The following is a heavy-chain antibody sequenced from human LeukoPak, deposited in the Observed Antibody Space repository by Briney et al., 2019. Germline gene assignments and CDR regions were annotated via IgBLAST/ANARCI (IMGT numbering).Heavy chain of an antibody. D-gene: IGHD3-9*01. V-gene: IGHV3-64*01. CDR2: ISSNGGST. J-gene: IGHJ5*02. CDR3: ARGLGYDILTGFDP. Sequence: GGSLRLSRAASGFTFSSYAMHWVRQAPGKGLEYVSAISSNGGSTYYANSVKGRFTISRDNSKNTLYLQMGSLRAEDMAVYYCARGLGYDILTGFDPWGQGTLVTVSS. CDR1: GFTFSSYA.